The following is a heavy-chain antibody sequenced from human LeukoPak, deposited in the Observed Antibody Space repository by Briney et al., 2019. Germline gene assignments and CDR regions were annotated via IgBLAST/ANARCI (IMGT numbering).Heavy chain of an antibody. J-gene: IGHJ3*02. CDR2: INHSGST. CDR3: ARVTYYYDSKDALGI. D-gene: IGHD3-22*01. V-gene: IGHV4-34*01. Sequence: SETLSLTCAVYGGSFSGYYWSWIRQPPGKGLEWIGEINHSGSTNYNPSLKSRVTISVDTSKNQFSLKLSSVTAADTAVYYCARVTYYYDSKDALGIWGQGTMVTVSS. CDR1: GGSFSGYY.